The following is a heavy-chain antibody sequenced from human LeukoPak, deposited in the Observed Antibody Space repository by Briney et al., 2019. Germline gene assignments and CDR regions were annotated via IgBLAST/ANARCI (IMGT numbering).Heavy chain of an antibody. V-gene: IGHV1-69*04. Sequence: ASVKVSCKASGGTFSSYAISWVRQAPGQGLEWMGRIIPILGIANYAQKFQGRVTITADKSTSTAYMELSSLRSEDTAVYYCARVEASSSSVQTLDYWGQGTLVTVSS. CDR3: ARVEASSSSVQTLDY. D-gene: IGHD6-6*01. CDR1: GGTFSSYA. CDR2: IIPILGIA. J-gene: IGHJ4*02.